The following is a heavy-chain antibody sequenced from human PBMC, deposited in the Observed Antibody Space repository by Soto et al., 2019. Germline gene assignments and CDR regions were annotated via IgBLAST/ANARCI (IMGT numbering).Heavy chain of an antibody. CDR3: ARVAVADPYYYYYGMDV. Sequence: GGSLSLSCAASGFTFSSYSMNWVRQAPGKGLEWVSSISSSSSYIYYADSVKGRFTISRDNAKNSLYLQMNSLRAEDTAVYYCARVAVADPYYYYYGMDVWGQGTAVTVSS. CDR1: GFTFSSYS. D-gene: IGHD6-19*01. CDR2: ISSSSSYI. V-gene: IGHV3-21*01. J-gene: IGHJ6*02.